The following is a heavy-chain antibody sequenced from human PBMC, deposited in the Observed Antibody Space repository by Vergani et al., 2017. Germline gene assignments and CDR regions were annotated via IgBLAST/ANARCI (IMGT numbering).Heavy chain of an antibody. CDR2: ISGSGGST. Sequence: EVQLLESGGGLVQPGGSLRLSCAASGFTFSSYAMSWVRQAPGKGLEWVSAISGSGGSTYYADSVKGRFTISRDKSKNTLYLQMNSLRAEDTAVYYCAKAYVSYAAYYYYGMDVWGQGTTVTVSS. CDR3: AKAYVSYAAYYYYGMDV. CDR1: GFTFSSYA. J-gene: IGHJ6*02. D-gene: IGHD1-26*01. V-gene: IGHV3-23*01.